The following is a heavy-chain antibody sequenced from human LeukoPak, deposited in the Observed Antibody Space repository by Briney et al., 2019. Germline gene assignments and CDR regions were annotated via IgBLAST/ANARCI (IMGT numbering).Heavy chain of an antibody. J-gene: IGHJ5*02. CDR2: IYHSGTT. V-gene: IGHV4-59*08. D-gene: IGHD3-9*01. CDR3: ARTPDWSSDNWFDP. Sequence: PSETLSLTCTVSGGSISSDYWQWIRQPPGKGLEWIGTIYHSGTTYYNPSLNSRVSISVDTSKNHISLRLSSVTAADTAVYYCARTPDWSSDNWFDPWGQGTLVTVSS. CDR1: GGSISSDY.